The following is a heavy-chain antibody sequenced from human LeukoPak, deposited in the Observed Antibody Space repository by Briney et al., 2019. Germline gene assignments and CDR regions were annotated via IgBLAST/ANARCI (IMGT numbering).Heavy chain of an antibody. V-gene: IGHV1-2*02. J-gene: IGHJ4*02. CDR1: GYTFTDYF. CDR3: ARPLGEYCRGGSCYYYDF. Sequence: ASVKVSCKTSGYTFTDYFIHWARQAPGQGLEWMGWINSNSGDTNYAQKFQGRVTITRDTSISTAYMELSRLIFDDTAVYYCARPLGEYCRGGSCYYYDFWGQGTLVTVSS. D-gene: IGHD2-15*01. CDR2: INSNSGDT.